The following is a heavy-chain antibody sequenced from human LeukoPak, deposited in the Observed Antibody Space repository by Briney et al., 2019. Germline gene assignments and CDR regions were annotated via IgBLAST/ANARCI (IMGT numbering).Heavy chain of an antibody. CDR1: GYTFTSYG. CDR3: ARVDLGYCSGGSCSRTYYYYGMDV. D-gene: IGHD2-15*01. V-gene: IGHV1-18*01. J-gene: IGHJ6*02. CDR2: ISAYNGNT. Sequence: ASVKVSCKASGYTFTSYGISWVRQATGQGLEWMGWISAYNGNTNYAQKLQGRVTMTTDTSTSTAYMELRSLRSDDTAVYYCARVDLGYCSGGSCSRTYYYYGMDVWGQGTTVTVSS.